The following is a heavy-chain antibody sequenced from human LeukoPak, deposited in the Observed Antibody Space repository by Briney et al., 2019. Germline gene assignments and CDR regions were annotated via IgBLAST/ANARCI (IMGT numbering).Heavy chain of an antibody. CDR3: AKTAVAGTDNTVYCGGDCYPYYFDY. Sequence: PGGTLRLSCAASGFTFSSYEMNWVRQAPGKGLEWVSYISSSGSTIYYADSVKGRFTISRDNAKNSLYLQMNSLRAEDTAVYYCAKTAVAGTDNTVYCGGDCYPYYFDYWGQGTLVTVSS. V-gene: IGHV3-48*03. CDR1: GFTFSSYE. J-gene: IGHJ4*02. CDR2: ISSSGSTI. D-gene: IGHD2-21*02.